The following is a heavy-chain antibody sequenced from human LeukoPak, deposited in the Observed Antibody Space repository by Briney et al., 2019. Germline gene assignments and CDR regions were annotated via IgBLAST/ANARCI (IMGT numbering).Heavy chain of an antibody. CDR2: ISGSGGDT. CDR3: AKVGGCSCYGQSDY. V-gene: IGHV3-23*01. CDR1: GFTFSSYA. D-gene: IGHD2-2*01. Sequence: PGGSLRLSCAASGFTFSSYAMSWVRQAPGRGLEWASSISGSGGDTFYAGSVKGRFTISRDDSKKTLFLQMISLRVNDTAIYYCAKVGGCSCYGQSDYWGQGTLVTVSS. J-gene: IGHJ4*02.